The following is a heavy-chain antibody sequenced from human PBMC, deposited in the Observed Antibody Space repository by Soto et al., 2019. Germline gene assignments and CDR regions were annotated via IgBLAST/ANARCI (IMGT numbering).Heavy chain of an antibody. J-gene: IGHJ6*02. CDR3: AKDGTTTGIHYYSIGV. CDR2: IGRGGDT. V-gene: IGHV3-23*01. D-gene: IGHD1-1*01. Sequence: PGGSLRLSCEASGFTLTSYGMNWVRQAPDKGLEWVSTIGRGGDTYYADSVKGRFTISRDNSKNTLFLQMNSLRAEDTALYFCAKDGTTTGIHYYSIGVWGQGSTFT. CDR1: GFTLTSYG.